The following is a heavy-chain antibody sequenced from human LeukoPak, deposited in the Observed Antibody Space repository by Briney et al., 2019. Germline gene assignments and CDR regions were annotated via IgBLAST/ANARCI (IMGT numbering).Heavy chain of an antibody. CDR1: GYTFTGYY. V-gene: IGHV1-2*02. CDR3: ARDQGYDFWSGYYPGGVDY. Sequence: ASVKVSCKASGYTFTGYYMHWVRQAPGQGLEWMGWINPNSGGTNYAQKFQGRGTMTRDTSISTAYMELSRLRSDDTAVYYCARDQGYDFWSGYYPGGVDYWGQGTLVTVSS. CDR2: INPNSGGT. J-gene: IGHJ4*02. D-gene: IGHD3-3*01.